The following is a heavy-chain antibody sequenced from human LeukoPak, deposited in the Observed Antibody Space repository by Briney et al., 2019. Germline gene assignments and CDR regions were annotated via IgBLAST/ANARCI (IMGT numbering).Heavy chain of an antibody. CDR1: GFTFNSYG. Sequence: GGSLRLSCAASGFTFNSYGMHWVRQAPGKGLEWVAFIRYDGSNKYYADSVKGRFTISRDNSKNTLYLQMNSLRAEDTAVYYCAKAPIKYTSSSDAFDIWGQGTMVTVSS. CDR3: AKAPIKYTSSSDAFDI. CDR2: IRYDGSNK. J-gene: IGHJ3*02. D-gene: IGHD6-6*01. V-gene: IGHV3-30*02.